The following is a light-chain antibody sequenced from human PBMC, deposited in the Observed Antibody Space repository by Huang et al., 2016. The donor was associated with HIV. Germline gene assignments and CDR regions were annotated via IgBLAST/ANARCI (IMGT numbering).Light chain of an antibody. J-gene: IGKJ5*01. V-gene: IGKV4-1*01. Sequence: DIVMTQSPDSLAGSLGERATINCKSSQSLLYRSNNKNYLAWYQQKPGQPPKLLIYWASTRESGVPDRFSGSGSGTDFTLTISSLQAEDVAVYHCQQFYSTPITFGQGTRLEIK. CDR2: WAS. CDR3: QQFYSTPIT. CDR1: QSLLYRSNNKNY.